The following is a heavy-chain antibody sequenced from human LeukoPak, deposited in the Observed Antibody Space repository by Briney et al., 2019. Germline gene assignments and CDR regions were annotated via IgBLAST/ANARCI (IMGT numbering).Heavy chain of an antibody. J-gene: IGHJ3*02. CDR1: GFTFSNYA. D-gene: IGHD5-24*01. CDR2: ISISGGPT. CDR3: AKGLGMATIMVPFDI. V-gene: IGHV3-23*01. Sequence: PGRSLRLSCAASGFTFSNYAMNWLRQAPGKGLEWVSTISISGGPTYYADSVKGRFTISRDNSKNTLYLQMNSLRAEDTAVYYCAKGLGMATIMVPFDIWGQGTMVTVSS.